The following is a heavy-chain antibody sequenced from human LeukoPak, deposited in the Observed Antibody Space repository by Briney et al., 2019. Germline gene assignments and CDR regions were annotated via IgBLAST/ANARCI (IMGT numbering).Heavy chain of an antibody. CDR2: IYDT. D-gene: IGHD5-12*01. CDR3: ARHGDSYDSPYDY. Sequence: GESLKISCKGSGYSFTSYWIGWVRQMPGKGLEWMGIIYDTRYSPSFQGHVTISADKSISTAYLQWSSLKASDTAMYFCARHGDSYDSPYDYWGQGTLVTVSS. CDR1: GYSFTSYW. J-gene: IGHJ4*02. V-gene: IGHV5-51*01.